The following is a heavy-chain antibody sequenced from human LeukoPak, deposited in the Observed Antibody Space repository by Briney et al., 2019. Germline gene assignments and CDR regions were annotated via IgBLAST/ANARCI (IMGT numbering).Heavy chain of an antibody. D-gene: IGHD3-3*01. CDR2: INSDGSST. CDR3: ARDTSLMGDFWSGYFDY. CDR1: GFTFSSYW. V-gene: IGHV3-74*01. Sequence: GGSLRLSCAASGFTFSSYWMHWVRQAPGKGLVWVSRINSDGSSTSYADSVKGRFTISRDNAKNTLYLQMNGLRAEDTAVYYCARDTSLMGDFWSGYFDYWGQGTLVTVSS. J-gene: IGHJ4*02.